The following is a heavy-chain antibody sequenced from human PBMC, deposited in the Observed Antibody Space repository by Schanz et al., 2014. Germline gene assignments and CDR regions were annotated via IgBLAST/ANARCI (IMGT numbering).Heavy chain of an antibody. CDR1: GFTFSSYG. D-gene: IGHD2-2*01. CDR3: AKDSTRIDIVLVPTAIDY. V-gene: IGHV3-30*02. CDR2: MSYDGSIK. J-gene: IGHJ4*02. Sequence: QVQLVESGGGVVQPGGSLRLSCAASGFTFSSYGMHWVRQAPGKGLEWVAAMSYDGSIKYYGDSVKGRFTISRDNSKNTLYLHMNTLRSEDTAVYYCAKDSTRIDIVLVPTAIDYWGQGTLVTVSS.